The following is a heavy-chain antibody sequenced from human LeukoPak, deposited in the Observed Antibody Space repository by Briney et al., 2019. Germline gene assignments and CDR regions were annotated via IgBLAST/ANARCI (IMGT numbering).Heavy chain of an antibody. Sequence: PGGSLRLSCAASGFTFSSYWMHWVRQAPGKGLVWVSRINSDGSSTSYADSLKGRFTISRDNAKNTLYLQMNSLRAEVTAVYYCARALRTTRPFDYWGQGTLVTVSS. D-gene: IGHD1-26*01. CDR2: INSDGSST. CDR1: GFTFSSYW. V-gene: IGHV3-74*01. J-gene: IGHJ4*02. CDR3: ARALRTTRPFDY.